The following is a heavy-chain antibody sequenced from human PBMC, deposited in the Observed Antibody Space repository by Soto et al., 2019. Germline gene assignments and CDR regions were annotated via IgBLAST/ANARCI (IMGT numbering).Heavy chain of an antibody. CDR2: IIPILGIA. Sequence: ASVKVSCKASGGTFSSYTISWVRQAPGQGLEWMGRIIPILGIANYAQKFQGRVTITADKSTSTAYMELSSLRSEDTAVYYCAREVTTGDYYYYMDVWGKGTTVTVSS. V-gene: IGHV1-69*04. J-gene: IGHJ6*03. D-gene: IGHD4-4*01. CDR1: GGTFSSYT. CDR3: AREVTTGDYYYYMDV.